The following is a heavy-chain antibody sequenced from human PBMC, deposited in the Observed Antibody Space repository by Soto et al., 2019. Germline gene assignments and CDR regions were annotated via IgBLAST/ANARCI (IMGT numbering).Heavy chain of an antibody. CDR1: GGRISIYA. CDR2: IIPIFGTA. D-gene: IGHD3-3*01. Sequence: SVNVSCKASGGRISIYASSWLRQANGQGLEWMGGIIPIFGTANYAQKFQGRVTITADESTSTAYMELSSLRSEDTAVYYCARGRSVAYYDFWSGYYYYGMDVWGQGTTVTVSS. J-gene: IGHJ6*02. V-gene: IGHV1-69*13. CDR3: ARGRSVAYYDFWSGYYYYGMDV.